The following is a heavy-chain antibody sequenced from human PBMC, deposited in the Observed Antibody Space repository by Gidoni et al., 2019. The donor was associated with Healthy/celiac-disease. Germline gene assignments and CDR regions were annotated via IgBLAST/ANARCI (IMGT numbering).Heavy chain of an antibody. CDR2: INHSGST. V-gene: IGHV4-34*01. D-gene: IGHD6-13*01. Sequence: QAQLQQWGAGLLKPSETLSLTCAVDGGSFSGYYWSWIRQPPGKGLEWIGEINHSGSTNYTPSLKSPVTISVYTSTNQFSLKLSSVTAAATAVYYCAREGVGAAAYGYWGQGTLVTVSS. CDR1: GGSFSGYY. CDR3: AREGVGAAAYGY. J-gene: IGHJ4*02.